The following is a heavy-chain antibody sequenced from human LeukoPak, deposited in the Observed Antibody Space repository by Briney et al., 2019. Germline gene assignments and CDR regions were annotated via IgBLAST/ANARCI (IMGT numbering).Heavy chain of an antibody. V-gene: IGHV3-7*01. CDR3: ARSARLGYYYMDV. D-gene: IGHD6-6*01. CDR2: IKQDGSET. Sequence: GGSLRLSCAASGFTFSSYWMSWVRQAPGKGLEWVGNIKQDGSETYFVDSVKGRFTISRDNAKNSLYLQMNSLRAEDTAVYYCARSARLGYYYMDVWGKGTTVTVSS. CDR1: GFTFSSYW. J-gene: IGHJ6*03.